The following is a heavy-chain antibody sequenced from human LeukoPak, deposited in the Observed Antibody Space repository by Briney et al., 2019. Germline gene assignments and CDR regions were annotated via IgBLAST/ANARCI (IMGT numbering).Heavy chain of an antibody. CDR3: AKAWPAAGTFDS. D-gene: IGHD6-13*01. J-gene: IGHJ4*02. CDR2: INSYGDST. V-gene: IGHV3-64*04. Sequence: GGSLRLSCSASGFTFSSYPMHWVRQAPGKGLEYVSAINSYGDSTYYADSVKGRFTISRDTSKNTLYLQMNTLRVEDTAVYYCAKAWPAAGTFDSWGQGSLVTVSS. CDR1: GFTFSSYP.